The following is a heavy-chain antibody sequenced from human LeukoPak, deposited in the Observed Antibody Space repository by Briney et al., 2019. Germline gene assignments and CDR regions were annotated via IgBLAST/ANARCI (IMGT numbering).Heavy chain of an antibody. J-gene: IGHJ3*02. V-gene: IGHV3-53*01. CDR2: IYSGGST. CDR1: GFTVSSNY. Sequence: GGSLRLSCAASGFTVSSNYMSWVRQAPGKGLEWVSVIYSGGSTYYADSVKGRFTISRDNSKNTLYLQMNSLRAEDTAVYYCARYLARPLDAFDIWGQGTMVTVSS. CDR3: ARYLARPLDAFDI.